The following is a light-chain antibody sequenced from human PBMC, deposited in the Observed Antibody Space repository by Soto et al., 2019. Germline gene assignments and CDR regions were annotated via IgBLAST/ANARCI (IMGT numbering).Light chain of an antibody. V-gene: IGLV2-11*01. CDR2: DGN. CDR1: SSDVDDYRY. J-gene: IGLJ1*01. CDR3: CSYVTTPEI. Sequence: QSVLAQPRSVSGSPGQLLTISCTGTSSDVDDYRYVSWYQQYPGKAPKLMIYDGNKRPSGVPDRFSGSNSGNTASLTISGLQAEDEADYYCCSYVTTPEIFGTGTKVTVL.